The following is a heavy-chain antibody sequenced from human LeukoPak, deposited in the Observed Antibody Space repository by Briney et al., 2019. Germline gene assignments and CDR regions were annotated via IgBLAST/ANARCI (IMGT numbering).Heavy chain of an antibody. CDR1: GVSFSSNG. J-gene: IGHJ4*02. V-gene: IGHV3-23*01. Sequence: GSLRLSCAASGVSFSSNGMGWVRQAPGQGLEWVSAISGRGATTYYADSVKGRFTISRDNSKNTLYLQMNSLRGEDTAVYYCAKAGYSSSWPFDSWGQGTLVTASS. D-gene: IGHD6-13*01. CDR2: ISGRGATT. CDR3: AKAGYSSSWPFDS.